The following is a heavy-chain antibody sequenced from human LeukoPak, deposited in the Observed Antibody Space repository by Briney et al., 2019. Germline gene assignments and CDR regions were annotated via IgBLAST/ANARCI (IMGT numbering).Heavy chain of an antibody. CDR3: AKDATIAARPAYFDY. D-gene: IGHD6-6*01. CDR2: ISESGGAT. Sequence: GGSLRLSCAASGFMFSHSAMTWVRQTPGKGLEWVSGISESGGATYYAGSAKGRFTISRDNSKNTLYLQMNSLRAEDTAVYYCAKDATIAARPAYFDYWGQGTLVTVSS. CDR1: GFMFSHSA. V-gene: IGHV3-23*01. J-gene: IGHJ4*02.